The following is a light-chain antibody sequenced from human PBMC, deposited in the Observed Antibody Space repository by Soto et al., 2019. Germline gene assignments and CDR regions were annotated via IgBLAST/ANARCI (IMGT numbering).Light chain of an antibody. Sequence: EIVMTQSPGTLSVSPGERVTLSCRASQSVSSNLAWYQQKPGQAPRLFIYGASTRATGIPARFSGSESGTDFTLTISRLEPEDFAVYYCQQYGSSPLTFGGGTKVDIK. CDR2: GAS. V-gene: IGKV3-20*01. J-gene: IGKJ4*01. CDR3: QQYGSSPLT. CDR1: QSVSSN.